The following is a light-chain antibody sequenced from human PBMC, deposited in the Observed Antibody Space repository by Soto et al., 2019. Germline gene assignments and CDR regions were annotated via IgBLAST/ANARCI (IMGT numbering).Light chain of an antibody. Sequence: EIMMTQSPATLSVSPGERATLSCRASQSVSNNLAWYQQKPGQAPRLLFYGATTRATGIPARFSGSGFGTQFTLTISSLQSEDFAIYYCQQYNNWPPITFGQGTRLEIK. V-gene: IGKV3-15*01. J-gene: IGKJ5*01. CDR2: GAT. CDR1: QSVSNN. CDR3: QQYNNWPPIT.